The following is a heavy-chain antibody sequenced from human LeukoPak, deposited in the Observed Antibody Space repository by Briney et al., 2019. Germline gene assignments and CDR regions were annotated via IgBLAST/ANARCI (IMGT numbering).Heavy chain of an antibody. J-gene: IGHJ4*02. V-gene: IGHV4-31*03. D-gene: IGHD4-17*01. CDR3: AKEGYGDYVYGY. CDR2: IYYSGST. CDR1: GGSISSGGYY. Sequence: SQTLSLTCTVSGGSISSGGYYWSWIRQHPGKGLEWIGYIYYSGSTYYNPSLKSRVTISVDTSKNQFSLKLSSVTAEDTAVYYCAKEGYGDYVYGYWGQGTLVTVSS.